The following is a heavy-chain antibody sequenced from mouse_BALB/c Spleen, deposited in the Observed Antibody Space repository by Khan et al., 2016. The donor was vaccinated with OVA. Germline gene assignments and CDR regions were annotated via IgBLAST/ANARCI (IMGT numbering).Heavy chain of an antibody. CDR1: GYTFTTYT. J-gene: IGHJ3*01. Sequence: QVRLHQSGAELARPGASVKMSCKASGYTFTTYTIHWVKQRPGQGLEWIGYIIPSNDYTNYNQKFKDRATLTADKSSSTAYMQLSSLTSEDSAVYYCAREGAYYRSDGWFAYWGQGTLVTVSA. CDR3: AREGAYYRSDGWFAY. V-gene: IGHV1-4*01. D-gene: IGHD2-14*01. CDR2: IIPSNDYT.